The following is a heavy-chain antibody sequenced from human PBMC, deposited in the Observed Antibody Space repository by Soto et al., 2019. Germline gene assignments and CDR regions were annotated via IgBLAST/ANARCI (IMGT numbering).Heavy chain of an antibody. D-gene: IGHD6-19*01. J-gene: IGHJ4*02. CDR3: ARDRKPSEWLGLDY. CDR2: LYHSGSNI. Sequence: SETLSLTCTVSCDSISTYYWSWIRQPPGKGLEWIGYLYHSGSNINYNPSLRSRVTISADTSRNQFSLRLISVTAADTAIYYCARDRKPSEWLGLDYWSQGTLVTVSS. CDR1: CDSISTYY. V-gene: IGHV4-59*01.